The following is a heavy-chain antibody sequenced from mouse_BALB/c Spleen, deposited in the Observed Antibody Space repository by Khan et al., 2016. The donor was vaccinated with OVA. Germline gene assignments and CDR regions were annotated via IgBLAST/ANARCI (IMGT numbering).Heavy chain of an antibody. CDR2: IDPSTGYT. Sequence: QVQLKESGAELAKPGASVKMSCKASGYTFTTYWMHWVKQRPGQGLEWIGYIDPSTGYTEYNQKFKDKATLTTDKSSSTAYMQLSRLTSEDSAVYYCARRGQYGIFAYWGQGTLVTVSA. J-gene: IGHJ3*01. CDR1: GYTFTTYW. V-gene: IGHV1-7*01. D-gene: IGHD2-1*01. CDR3: ARRGQYGIFAY.